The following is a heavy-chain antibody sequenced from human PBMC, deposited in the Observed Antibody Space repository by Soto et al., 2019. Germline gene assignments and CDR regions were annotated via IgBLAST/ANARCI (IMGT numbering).Heavy chain of an antibody. CDR1: GFTFSSYG. CDR2: ISYDGSNK. CDR3: AKDRVSRYDFWSGYYPIAEAMDV. Sequence: LRLSCAASGFTFSSYGMHWVRQAPGKGLEWVAVISYDGSNKYYADSVKGLFTISRDNSKNTLYLRMNSLRAEDTAVYYCAKDRVSRYDFWSGYYPIAEAMDVWGQGTTVTVSS. V-gene: IGHV3-30*18. J-gene: IGHJ6*02. D-gene: IGHD3-3*01.